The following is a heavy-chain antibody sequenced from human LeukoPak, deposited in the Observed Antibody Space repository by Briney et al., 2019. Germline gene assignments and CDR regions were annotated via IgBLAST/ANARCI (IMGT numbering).Heavy chain of an antibody. CDR2: IYTSGTT. J-gene: IGHJ4*02. CDR3: ARLGYGGFETYFDY. D-gene: IGHD5-12*01. Sequence: PSETLSLTCTVSGGSISSYYWSWIRQPAGKGLEWIGRIYTSGTTHYNPSLKSRVTMSVDTSKNQFSLKLSSVTAADTAVYYCARLGYGGFETYFDYWGQGTLVTVSS. V-gene: IGHV4-4*07. CDR1: GGSISSYY.